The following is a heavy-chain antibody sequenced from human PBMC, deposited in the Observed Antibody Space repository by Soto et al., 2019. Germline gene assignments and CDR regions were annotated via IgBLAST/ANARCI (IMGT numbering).Heavy chain of an antibody. CDR3: ARDQSDSSGYLFH. V-gene: IGHV4-4*02. Sequence: SETLSLTCAVSADSINISHWWNWVRQPPGKGLEWIGQISHSGSTNYNPSLKSRVTISVDKSKNQFSLKLSSVTAADTAVYYCARDQSDSSGYLFHWGQGTLVTVSS. J-gene: IGHJ4*02. CDR2: ISHSGST. CDR1: ADSINISHW. D-gene: IGHD3-22*01.